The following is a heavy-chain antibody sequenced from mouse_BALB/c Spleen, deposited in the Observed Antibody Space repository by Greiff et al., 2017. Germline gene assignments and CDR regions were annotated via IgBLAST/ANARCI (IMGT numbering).Heavy chain of an antibody. V-gene: IGHV1S81*02. Sequence: QVQLQQPGAELVKPGASVKLSCKASGYTFTSYWMHWVKQRPGQGLEWIGEINPSNGRTNYNEKFKSKATLTVDKSSSTAYMQLSSLTSEDSAVYYCARVSPYYGYWGQGTLVTVSA. CDR3: ARVSPYYGY. D-gene: IGHD1-2*01. CDR1: GYTFTSYW. J-gene: IGHJ3*01. CDR2: INPSNGRT.